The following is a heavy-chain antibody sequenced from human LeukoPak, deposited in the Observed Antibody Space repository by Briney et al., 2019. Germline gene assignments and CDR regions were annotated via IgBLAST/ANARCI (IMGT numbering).Heavy chain of an antibody. J-gene: IGHJ4*02. Sequence: PSETLSLTCTVSGGSISSYYWSWIRQPPGKGLEWIGYIYYSGSANYNPSLKSRVTISVDTSKNQLSLKLKSVTAADTAVYYCARHWETSSWPLDYWGQGTLVTVSS. CDR2: IYYSGSA. CDR3: ARHWETSSWPLDY. CDR1: GGSISSYY. D-gene: IGHD6-13*01. V-gene: IGHV4-59*08.